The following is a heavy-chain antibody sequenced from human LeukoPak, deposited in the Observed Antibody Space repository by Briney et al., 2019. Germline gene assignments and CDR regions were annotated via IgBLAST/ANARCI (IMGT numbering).Heavy chain of an antibody. V-gene: IGHV3-30-3*01. D-gene: IGHD5-18*01. CDR1: GFTFSSYA. CDR3: AREGYGRSAYYFAY. CDR2: ISYDGSNK. Sequence: PGGSLRLSCAASGFTFSSYAMHWVRQAPGKGLEWVAVISYDGSNKYYADSVKGRFTISRDNSKNTLYLQMNSLRAEDTAVYYCAREGYGRSAYYFAYWGQGTLVTVSS. J-gene: IGHJ4*02.